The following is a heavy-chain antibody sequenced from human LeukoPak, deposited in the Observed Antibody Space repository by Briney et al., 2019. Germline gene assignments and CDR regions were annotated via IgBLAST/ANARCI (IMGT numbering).Heavy chain of an antibody. CDR3: ARDTVVVVAMPTGCFAY. Sequence: PGGSLRLSCAASGFTFSSYAMHWVRQAPGKGLEWVAVISYDGSNKYYADSVKGRFTISRDNSKNTLYLQMNSLRAEDTAVYYCARDTVVVVAMPTGCFAYWGQGTLVTVSS. CDR1: GFTFSSYA. V-gene: IGHV3-30*04. J-gene: IGHJ4*02. D-gene: IGHD2-15*01. CDR2: ISYDGSNK.